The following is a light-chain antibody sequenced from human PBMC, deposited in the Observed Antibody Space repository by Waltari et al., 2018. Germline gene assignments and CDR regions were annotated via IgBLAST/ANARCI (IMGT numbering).Light chain of an antibody. CDR3: SSYAGSNTFL. J-gene: IGLJ2*01. CDR2: EVS. CDR1: SSDIGGYNY. Sequence: QAALTQPRSVSGSPGQSVTISCTGTSSDIGGYNYVSWYQQHPGTTPKLMIYEVSKRPSGVSDHFSGSKSGNTASLTISGLQAEDEADYYCSSYAGSNTFLFGGGTRLTVL. V-gene: IGLV2-11*01.